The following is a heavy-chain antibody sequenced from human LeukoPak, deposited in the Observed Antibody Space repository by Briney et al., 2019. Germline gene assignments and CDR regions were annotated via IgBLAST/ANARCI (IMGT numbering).Heavy chain of an antibody. J-gene: IGHJ4*02. CDR3: ARLFDS. CDR2: IYYSGNT. Sequence: SETLSLTCTVSGGYISGSNYYWGWVRQPPGKGLEWIGKIYYSGNTYYSPSLQSRVSISVDTSKNPFSLKLRYVTAADTAVYFCARLFDSWGQGTLVTVSS. CDR1: GGYISGSNYY. V-gene: IGHV4-39*01.